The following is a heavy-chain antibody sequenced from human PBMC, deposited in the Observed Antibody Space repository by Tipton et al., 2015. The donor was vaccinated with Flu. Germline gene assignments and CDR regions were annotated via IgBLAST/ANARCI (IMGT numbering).Heavy chain of an antibody. V-gene: IGHV4-59*01. CDR3: ARSPMVRGVPSGYYYYYYGLDV. D-gene: IGHD3-10*01. Sequence: TLSLTCTVSGGSISSYYRSLIRQPPGKGLEWIGYFYYCGSTNDNPSLKSRVTISVDTSKNQFSLKLSSVTAADTAVYYCARSPMVRGVPSGYYYYYYGLDVWGQGTTVTVSS. CDR2: FYYCGST. CDR1: GGSISSYY. J-gene: IGHJ6*02.